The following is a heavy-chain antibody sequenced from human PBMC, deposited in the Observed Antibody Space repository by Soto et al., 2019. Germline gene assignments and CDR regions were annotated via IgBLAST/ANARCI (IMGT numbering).Heavy chain of an antibody. D-gene: IGHD2-21*01. CDR1: GGSISSSSYY. V-gene: IGHV4-39*01. CDR3: ARLLRTFVGPNWFDL. CDR2: MHYSGKS. J-gene: IGHJ5*02. Sequence: QLQLQESGPGLLKPSETLSLTCSVSGGSISSSSYYWGWVRQPPGKGLEWIGGMHYSGKSDFNPSLQSRVTISVATSQNQCSLKLTPVTAADAAVYYCARLLRTFVGPNWFDLWGRGTLVTVSS.